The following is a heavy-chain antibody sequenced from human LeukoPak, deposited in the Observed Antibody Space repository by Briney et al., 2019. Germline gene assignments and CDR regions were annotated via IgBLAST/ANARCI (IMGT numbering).Heavy chain of an antibody. Sequence: SETLSLTCTVSGGSISSGDYYWSWIRQPPGKGLEWIGYIYYSGSTYYNPSLKSRVTISVDTSKNQFSLMLRSVTAADTAVYYCVRRMSGGVRSFDLWGQGTLVTVSS. CDR2: IYYSGST. D-gene: IGHD3-16*01. CDR1: GGSISSGDYY. J-gene: IGHJ4*02. CDR3: VRRMSGGVRSFDL. V-gene: IGHV4-30-4*01.